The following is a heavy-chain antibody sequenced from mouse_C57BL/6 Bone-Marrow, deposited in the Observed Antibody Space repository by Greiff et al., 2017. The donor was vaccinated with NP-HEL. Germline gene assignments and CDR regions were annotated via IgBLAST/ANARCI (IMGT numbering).Heavy chain of an antibody. Sequence: QVQLQQPGAELVMPGASVKLSCKASGYTFTSYWMHWVKQRPGQGLEWIGEIDPSDSYTNYNQKFKGKSTLTVDKSSSTAYMQLSSLTSEDSAVYYCAHPLRDYGYDGYWYFDVWGTGTTVTVSS. CDR1: GYTFTSYW. CDR2: IDPSDSYT. CDR3: AHPLRDYGYDGYWYFDV. D-gene: IGHD2-2*01. V-gene: IGHV1-69*01. J-gene: IGHJ1*03.